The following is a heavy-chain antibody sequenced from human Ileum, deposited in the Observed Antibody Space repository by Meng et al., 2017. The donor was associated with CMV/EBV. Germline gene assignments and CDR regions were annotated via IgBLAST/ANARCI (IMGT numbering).Heavy chain of an antibody. CDR2: INHSGST. J-gene: IGHJ4*02. V-gene: IGHV4-34*01. Sequence: CAVYGGYFSGYYWGWIPQPPGKGLEWIGEINHSGSTNYNPSLKSRVTISVDTSKNQFSLKLSSVTAADTAVYYCARAGPTMIVLYDYWGQGTLVTVSS. CDR1: GGYFSGYY. CDR3: ARAGPTMIVLYDY. D-gene: IGHD3-22*01.